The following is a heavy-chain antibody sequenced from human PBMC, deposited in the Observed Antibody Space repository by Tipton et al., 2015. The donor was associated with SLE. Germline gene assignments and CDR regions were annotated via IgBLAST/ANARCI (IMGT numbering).Heavy chain of an antibody. Sequence: TLSLTCTVSGGSISSGSYYWSWIRQPAGKGLEWIGRIYTSGSTNYNPSLKSRVTISVDTSKNHFSLKLSSVTAADTAVYYCARRDGYNGDDAFDLWGQGTMVIVS. CDR3: ARRDGYNGDDAFDL. CDR2: IYTSGST. D-gene: IGHD5-24*01. J-gene: IGHJ3*01. CDR1: GGSISSGSYY. V-gene: IGHV4-61*02.